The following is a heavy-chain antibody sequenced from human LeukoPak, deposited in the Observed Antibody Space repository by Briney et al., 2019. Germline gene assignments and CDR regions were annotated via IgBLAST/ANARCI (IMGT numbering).Heavy chain of an antibody. CDR1: GYTFTGYY. V-gene: IGHV1-2*02. Sequence: ASVKVSCKASGYTFTGYYMHWVRQAPGQGLEWMGWINPNSGGTNYAQKFQGRVTMTRDTSISTGYMELSRLRSDDTAVYYCAICSSFIDYYYMDVWGKGTTVTVSS. J-gene: IGHJ6*03. CDR3: AICSSFIDYYYMDV. CDR2: INPNSGGT. D-gene: IGHD6-13*01.